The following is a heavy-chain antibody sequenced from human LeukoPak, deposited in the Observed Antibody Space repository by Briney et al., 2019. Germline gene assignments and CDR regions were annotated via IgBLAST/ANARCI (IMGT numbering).Heavy chain of an antibody. J-gene: IGHJ4*02. CDR2: ISSSSSYI. CDR1: GFTFSSYA. Sequence: GGSLRLSCAASGFTFSSYAMSWVRQAPGKGLEWVSSISSSSSYIYYADSVKGRFTISRDNAKNSLYLQMNSLRAEDTAVYYCARASSDIVTSDFDHWGQGTLVTVSS. V-gene: IGHV3-21*01. CDR3: ARASSDIVTSDFDH. D-gene: IGHD5-12*01.